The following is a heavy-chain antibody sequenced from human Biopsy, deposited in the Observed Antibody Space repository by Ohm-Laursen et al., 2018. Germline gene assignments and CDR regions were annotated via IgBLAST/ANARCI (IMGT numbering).Heavy chain of an antibody. CDR2: ISGTSTYI. D-gene: IGHD1-7*01. J-gene: IGHJ5*02. V-gene: IGHV3-21*01. CDR1: GFTFSTYS. CDR3: VREGGYNWNYVEWFDP. Sequence: SLRLSCAASGFTFSTYSMDWVRQAPGKGLEWVSSISGTSTYIHYADSVKGRFTISRDNAKNSVFLQMNSLRAEDRAVYYCVREGGYNWNYVEWFDPWGQGTLVTVSS.